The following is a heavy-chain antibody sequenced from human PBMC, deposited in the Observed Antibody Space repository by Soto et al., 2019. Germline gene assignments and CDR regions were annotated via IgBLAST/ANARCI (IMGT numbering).Heavy chain of an antibody. CDR1: GYTFTSYG. CDR2: ISAYNGNT. CDR3: ARYYDFWSGYPRSGGMDV. Sequence: ASVKVSCKASGYTFTSYGISWVRQAPGQGLEWMGWISAYNGNTNYAQKLQGRVTMTTDTSTSTAYMELRSLRSDDTAVYYCARYYDFWSGYPRSGGMDVWGQGTTVTVSS. J-gene: IGHJ6*02. V-gene: IGHV1-18*01. D-gene: IGHD3-3*01.